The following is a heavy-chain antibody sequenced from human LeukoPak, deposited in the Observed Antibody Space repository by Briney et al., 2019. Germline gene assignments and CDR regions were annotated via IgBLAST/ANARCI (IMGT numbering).Heavy chain of an antibody. Sequence: PGGSLRLSCAASGFTFSSYSMSWVRQAPGKGLEWVSSISSSSSYIYYADSGKGRFTISRDNAKNSLYLQMNSLRAEDTAVYYCARGWAYYYDSSGYYLSYYFDYWGQGTLVTVSS. D-gene: IGHD3-22*01. J-gene: IGHJ4*02. CDR3: ARGWAYYYDSSGYYLSYYFDY. V-gene: IGHV3-21*01. CDR1: GFTFSSYS. CDR2: ISSSSSYI.